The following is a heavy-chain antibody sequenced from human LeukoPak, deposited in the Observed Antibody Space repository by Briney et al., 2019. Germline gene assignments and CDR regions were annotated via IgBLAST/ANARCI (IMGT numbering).Heavy chain of an antibody. CDR1: GFTFSPYW. CDR2: IKPDGSGK. V-gene: IGHV3-7*03. D-gene: IGHD3-16*01. J-gene: IGHJ5*02. CDR3: AKDAQPRSRWFDP. Sequence: PGGSLRLSCAASGFTFSPYWMSWVRQAPGKGLEWVANIKPDGSGKYYEDSVKGRFTISRDNAKNSLYLQMNTLRAEDTAMYYCAKDAQPRSRWFDPWGQGTLVTVSS.